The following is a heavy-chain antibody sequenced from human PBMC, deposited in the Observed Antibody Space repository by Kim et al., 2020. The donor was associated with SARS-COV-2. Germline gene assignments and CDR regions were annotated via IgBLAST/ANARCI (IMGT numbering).Heavy chain of an antibody. D-gene: IGHD1-1*01. CDR3: TSVPGRTLAFWDAFDI. Sequence: SLKGRVTIAKDDSKNTAFLQMNSLKTEETAVYYCTSVPGRTLAFWDAFDIWGQGTMVTVSS. J-gene: IGHJ3*02. V-gene: IGHV3-73*01.